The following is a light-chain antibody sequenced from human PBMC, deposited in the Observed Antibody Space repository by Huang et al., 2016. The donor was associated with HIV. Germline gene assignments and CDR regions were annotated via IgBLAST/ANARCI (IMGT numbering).Light chain of an antibody. Sequence: IVMTQSPATLSLSPGERATLSCRANKSVSTNLAWYQQRFGQAPRLLIYGSSTRASVIPARFSGSGSGTDFTLTISSLQSEDVAVYFCQQYNNWLLSFGGGTKVDI. J-gene: IGKJ4*01. CDR1: KSVSTN. CDR2: GSS. CDR3: QQYNNWLLS. V-gene: IGKV3-15*01.